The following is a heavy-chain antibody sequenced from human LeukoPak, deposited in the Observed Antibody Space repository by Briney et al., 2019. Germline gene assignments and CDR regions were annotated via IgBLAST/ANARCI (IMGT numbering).Heavy chain of an antibody. D-gene: IGHD2-2*02. CDR2: IYSGGST. CDR1: GFTVSSNY. Sequence: GGSLRLSCAASGFTVSSNYMSWVRQAPGKGLEWVSVIYSGGSTYSADSVKGRFTISRDNSKNTLYLQMNSLRAEDTAVYYCAKDPANIVVVPAAILGFGYFDYWGQGTLVTVSS. CDR3: AKDPANIVVVPAAILGFGYFDY. V-gene: IGHV3-53*05. J-gene: IGHJ4*02.